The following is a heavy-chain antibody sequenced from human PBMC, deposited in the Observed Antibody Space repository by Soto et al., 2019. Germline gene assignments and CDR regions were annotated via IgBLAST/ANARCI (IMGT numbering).Heavy chain of an antibody. V-gene: IGHV3-48*01. CDR1: GFTFSSYS. J-gene: IGHJ5*02. CDR3: ARVHTRFVAAAGNNWFDP. D-gene: IGHD6-13*01. Sequence: EVQLVESGGGLVQPGGSLRLSCAASGFTFSSYSMNWVRQAPGNGLEWVSYISSSSSTIYYADSVKGRFTISRDNAKNSLYLQMNSLRAEDTAVYYCARVHTRFVAAAGNNWFDPWGQGTLVTVSS. CDR2: ISSSSSTI.